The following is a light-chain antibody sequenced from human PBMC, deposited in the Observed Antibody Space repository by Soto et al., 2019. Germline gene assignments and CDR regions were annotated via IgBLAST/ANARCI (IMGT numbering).Light chain of an antibody. V-gene: IGKV3-20*01. CDR2: GAS. J-gene: IGKJ4*01. CDR3: QQYCGSPPFT. Sequence: EIALTQSPGTLSLSPGERATLSCRASHSVSSTYLAWYQQKPGQAPRLLIYGASSRATGIPDRFSGSGSGTDFTLTISRLEPEDVAVYGCQQYCGSPPFTVGGGTKVEIK. CDR1: HSVSSTY.